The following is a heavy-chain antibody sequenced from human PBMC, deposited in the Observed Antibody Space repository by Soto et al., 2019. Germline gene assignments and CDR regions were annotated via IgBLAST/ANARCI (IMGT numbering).Heavy chain of an antibody. V-gene: IGHV4-30-2*01. CDR3: ARAHYGDYGYGMDV. Sequence: TLSLTCTVSCGSFSPNYWSWIRQPPGKGLEWIGYIYHSGSTYYNPSLKSRVTISVDRSKNQFSLKLSSVTAADTAVYYCARAHYGDYGYGMDVWGQGTTVTVSS. CDR2: IYHSGST. CDR1: CGSFSPNY. D-gene: IGHD4-17*01. J-gene: IGHJ6*02.